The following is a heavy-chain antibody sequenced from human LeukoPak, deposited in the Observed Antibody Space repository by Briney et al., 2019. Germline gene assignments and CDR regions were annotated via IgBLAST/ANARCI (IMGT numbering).Heavy chain of an antibody. Sequence: GGSLRLSCAASGFTFRIYGMNWVRQAPGKGLEWVSSISDTSDISYADSVKGRFTVSRDNAKNSVFLQMNSLRLEDAAVYYCARDRGARGRGLAWGQGTLVSVSS. CDR1: GFTFRIYG. D-gene: IGHD3-10*01. V-gene: IGHV3-21*06. CDR3: ARDRGARGRGLA. J-gene: IGHJ4*02. CDR2: ISDTSDI.